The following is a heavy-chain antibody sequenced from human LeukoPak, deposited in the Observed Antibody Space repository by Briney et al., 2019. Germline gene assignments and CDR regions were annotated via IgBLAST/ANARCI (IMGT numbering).Heavy chain of an antibody. CDR1: GFTLSDYF. V-gene: IGHV3-11*01. Sequence: GGSLRLSCAAAGFTLSDYFMIWVRQVPGKGLQWVAYISKTGTTIQYEDSVKGRFSLSRDHAQNTLFLQMNSLRVDDAGMYFCAREDYGGTNFDHWGQGTLVTVSS. D-gene: IGHD4-23*01. J-gene: IGHJ4*02. CDR2: ISKTGTTI. CDR3: AREDYGGTNFDH.